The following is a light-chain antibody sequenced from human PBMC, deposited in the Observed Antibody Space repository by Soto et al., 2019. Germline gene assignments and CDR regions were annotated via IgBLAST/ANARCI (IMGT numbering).Light chain of an antibody. CDR1: QSVSSSY. V-gene: IGKV3-20*01. J-gene: IGKJ1*01. CDR3: QQYGSSGT. CDR2: AAS. Sequence: EIVLTQSPGTLSLSPGERATLSCRASQSVSSSYLVWHQQKPGQAPRLLIYAASRRATGIPDRFSGSGSGTDFTLTISRLEPEDFAVHYCQQYGSSGTFGQGTKVDIK.